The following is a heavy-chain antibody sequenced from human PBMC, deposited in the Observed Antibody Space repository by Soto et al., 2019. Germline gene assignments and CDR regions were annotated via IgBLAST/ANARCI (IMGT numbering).Heavy chain of an antibody. D-gene: IGHD3-10*01. V-gene: IGHV1-46*01. Sequence: GASVKVSCKASGYTFTSYYMHWVRQAPGQGLEWMGIINPSGGSTSYAQKFQGRVTMTRDTSTSTVYMELSSLRSEDTAVYYCASFHYYGSGYYYYYGMDFWGQGTTVTVSS. CDR2: INPSGGST. CDR1: GYTFTSYY. J-gene: IGHJ6*02. CDR3: ASFHYYGSGYYYYYGMDF.